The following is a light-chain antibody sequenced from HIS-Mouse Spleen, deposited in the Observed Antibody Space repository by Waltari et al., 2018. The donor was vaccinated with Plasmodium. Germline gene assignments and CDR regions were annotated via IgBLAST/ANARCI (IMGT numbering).Light chain of an antibody. CDR2: EDS. CDR3: YSTDSSGNHRV. CDR1: AFPKKY. J-gene: IGLJ3*02. Sequence: SFELSHPPSVSVSPGQTARLTPSGDAFPKKYAYWYQQKSGQAPVLVIYEDSKRPSGIPERFSGSSSGTMATLTISGAQVEDEADYYCYSTDSSGNHRVFGGGTKLTVL. V-gene: IGLV3-10*01.